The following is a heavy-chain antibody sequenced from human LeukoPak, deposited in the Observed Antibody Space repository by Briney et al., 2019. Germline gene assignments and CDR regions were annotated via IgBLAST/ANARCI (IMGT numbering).Heavy chain of an antibody. V-gene: IGHV1-18*01. CDR3: ARDLAPKYYYDSSGYYAPGP. Sequence: ASVKVSCKASGYTFTSYGISWVRPAPGHALEWMGWISAYNGNTNYAQKLQGRVTMTTDTSTSTAYMELRSLRSDDTAVYYCARDLAPKYYYDSSGYYAPGPWGQGTLVTVSS. J-gene: IGHJ5*02. CDR2: ISAYNGNT. CDR1: GYTFTSYG. D-gene: IGHD3-22*01.